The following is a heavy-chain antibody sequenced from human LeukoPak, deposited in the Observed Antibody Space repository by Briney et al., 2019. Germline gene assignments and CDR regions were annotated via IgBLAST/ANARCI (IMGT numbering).Heavy chain of an antibody. CDR2: VNPQGSGT. CDR1: GFTFSSYW. Sequence: GESLRLSCAASGFTFSSYWMHWVRQAPGKGLVWVSRVNPQGSGTSYTDSVKGRFTISRDNAKDALHLQMDNLRAEDTAVYYCARARWSSTGWFLGYWGQGALVTVSS. D-gene: IGHD6-19*01. CDR3: ARARWSSTGWFLGY. J-gene: IGHJ4*02. V-gene: IGHV3-74*01.